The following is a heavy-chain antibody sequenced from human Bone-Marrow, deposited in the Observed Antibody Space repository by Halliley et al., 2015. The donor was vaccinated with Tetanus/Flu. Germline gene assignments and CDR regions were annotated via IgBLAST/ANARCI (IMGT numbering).Heavy chain of an antibody. V-gene: IGHV3-48*03. CDR2: ISSSGSTV. CDR3: ASIRGI. J-gene: IGHJ4*02. Sequence: PGKGLEWVSYISSSGSTVYYADSVKGRFTISRDNAKNSLFLEMNSLRVEDTAIYYCASIRGIWGQGPLVSVSS.